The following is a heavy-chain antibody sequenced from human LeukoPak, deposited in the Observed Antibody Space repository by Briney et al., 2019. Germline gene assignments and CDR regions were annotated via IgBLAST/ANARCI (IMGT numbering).Heavy chain of an antibody. CDR3: ARRGRDNMAGVYYNYDMDV. D-gene: IGHD6-19*01. V-gene: IGHV3-7*01. CDR1: GFTFSTYW. Sequence: GGSLRLSCAASGFTFSTYWMSWVRQAPGKGLEWVANINQDGSAKNYVDSVKGRFTISRDNAKNSVYLQMNSLRAEDTAVYYCARRGRDNMAGVYYNYDMDVWGKGTTVTVS. CDR2: INQDGSAK. J-gene: IGHJ6*03.